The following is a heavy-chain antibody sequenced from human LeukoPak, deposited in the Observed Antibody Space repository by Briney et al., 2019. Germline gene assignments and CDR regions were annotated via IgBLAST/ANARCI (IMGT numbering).Heavy chain of an antibody. CDR1: GGSISSYY. CDR2: IYYSGST. V-gene: IGHV4-59*01. J-gene: IGHJ5*02. D-gene: IGHD6-6*01. Sequence: PSETLSLTCTVSGGSISSYYWSWIRQPPGKGLEWIGYIYYSGSTNYNPSLKSRVTISVDTSKNQFSLKLSSVTAADTAVYYCARSTEYSSSSPWFDPWGQGTLVTVSS. CDR3: ARSTEYSSSSPWFDP.